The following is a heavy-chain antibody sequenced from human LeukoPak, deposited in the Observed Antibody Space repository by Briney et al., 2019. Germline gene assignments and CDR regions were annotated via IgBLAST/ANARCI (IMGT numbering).Heavy chain of an antibody. CDR1: GFIFSSYA. V-gene: IGHV3-23*01. Sequence: GGSLRLSCAASGFIFSSYAMSWVRQAPGKGLEWVSAFSGSGDGTFYADSVKGRFTISRDNAKNSLYLQMNSLRAEDTAVYYCARDQVTMVRGGHYYMDVWGKGTTVTVSS. D-gene: IGHD3-10*01. CDR3: ARDQVTMVRGGHYYMDV. J-gene: IGHJ6*03. CDR2: FSGSGDGT.